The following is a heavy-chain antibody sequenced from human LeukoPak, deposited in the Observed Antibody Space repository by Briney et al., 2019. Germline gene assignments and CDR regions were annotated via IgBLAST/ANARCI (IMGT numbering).Heavy chain of an antibody. Sequence: PGGSLRLSCAASGFTFSSYWMSWVRQAPGKGLEWVANIKQDGSEKYYVDSVKGRFTISRDNAKNSLYLQMNSLRAEDTAVYYCARDGADFWSGYGTFDYWGQGTLVTVSS. D-gene: IGHD3-3*01. CDR1: GFTFSSYW. CDR3: ARDGADFWSGYGTFDY. V-gene: IGHV3-7*01. CDR2: IKQDGSEK. J-gene: IGHJ4*02.